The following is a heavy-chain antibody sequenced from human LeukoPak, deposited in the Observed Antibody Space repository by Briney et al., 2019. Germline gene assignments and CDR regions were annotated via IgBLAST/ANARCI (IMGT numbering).Heavy chain of an antibody. D-gene: IGHD2-2*01. CDR2: INHSGST. Sequence: SETLSLTCAVYGGSFSGYYWSWIRQPPGKGLEWLGEINHSGSTNYNPSLKSRVTISVDTSKNQFSLKLSSVTAADTAVYYCASSFDQAFDIWGQGTMVTVSS. J-gene: IGHJ3*02. CDR3: ASSFDQAFDI. V-gene: IGHV4-34*01. CDR1: GGSFSGYY.